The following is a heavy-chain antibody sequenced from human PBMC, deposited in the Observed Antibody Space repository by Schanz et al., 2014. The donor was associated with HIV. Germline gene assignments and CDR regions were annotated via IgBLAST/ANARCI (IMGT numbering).Heavy chain of an antibody. Sequence: EVQLEESGGGLVKPGGSLRLSCAASGFTFSIYSMNWVRQAPGKGLERVSSISSDSSYIFYADSMKGRFTISRDNARNSLYLQIRSLRAEDTAVYYCARGGLGVVAEGNAFDLWGQGTLVTVSS. J-gene: IGHJ3*01. CDR1: GFTFSIYS. CDR3: ARGGLGVVAEGNAFDL. CDR2: ISSDSSYI. V-gene: IGHV3-21*02. D-gene: IGHD2-15*01.